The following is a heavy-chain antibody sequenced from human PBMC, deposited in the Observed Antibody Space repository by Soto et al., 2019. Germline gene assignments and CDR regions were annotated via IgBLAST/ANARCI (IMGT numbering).Heavy chain of an antibody. CDR3: ARRGGSSWGHDWFDP. V-gene: IGHV4-39*01. CDR1: GGSISSTTYS. Sequence: SETLSLTCTVSGGSISSTTYSWGWIRQPPGKGLEWIGSIYYSGSTYYNPSLKSRVTISVDTSKNQFSLKLSSVTAADTAVYYCARRGGSSWGHDWFDPWGQGTLVTV. CDR2: IYYSGST. J-gene: IGHJ5*02. D-gene: IGHD6-6*01.